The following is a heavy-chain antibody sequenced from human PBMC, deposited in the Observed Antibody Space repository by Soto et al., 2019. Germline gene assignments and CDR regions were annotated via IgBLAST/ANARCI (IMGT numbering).Heavy chain of an antibody. J-gene: IGHJ6*02. CDR3: AIGGGQIYYKSLDV. V-gene: IGHV3-11*01. D-gene: IGHD3-10*01. CDR2: ISGTGDTK. Sequence: GGSRRLSCAASGLVFSDYYFSWIRQAPGKGLECVAYISGTGDTKYYADSVKGRFTISRDNTKNSLYLQVNSLRAEDAAVYYCAIGGGQIYYKSLDVWGQETTVTVSS. CDR1: GLVFSDYY.